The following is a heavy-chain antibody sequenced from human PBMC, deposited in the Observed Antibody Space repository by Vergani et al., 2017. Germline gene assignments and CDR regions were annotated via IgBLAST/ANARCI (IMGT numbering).Heavy chain of an antibody. CDR2: IYHSGST. V-gene: IGHV4-34*01. D-gene: IGHD2-2*01. CDR3: AREGAKYQPPV. CDR1: GGSFNGYY. Sequence: QVQLQQWGAGLLKPSETLSLTCAVYGGSFNGYYWSWIRQPPGKGLEWIGSIYHSGSTHYNPSLKSRVTISVDTSKNQFSLKLSSVTAADTAVYYCAREGAKYQPPVWGKGTTVTVSS. J-gene: IGHJ6*04.